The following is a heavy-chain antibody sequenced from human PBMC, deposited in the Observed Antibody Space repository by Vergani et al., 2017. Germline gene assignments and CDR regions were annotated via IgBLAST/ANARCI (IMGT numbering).Heavy chain of an antibody. J-gene: IGHJ6*03. Sequence: QLQLQESGSGLVKPSQTLSLNCAASGGSISSGAFSWGWIRQPPGRGLQWIGHIFQSGSPDYNASLKSRVNISLDKSKNHFSLSLSSVTAADTAVYYCARDFLTRVTTLDYYYMGVWGKGTTVTVSS. D-gene: IGHD1-1*01. CDR2: IFQSGSP. V-gene: IGHV4-30-2*01. CDR3: ARDFLTRVTTLDYYYMGV. CDR1: GGSISSGAFS.